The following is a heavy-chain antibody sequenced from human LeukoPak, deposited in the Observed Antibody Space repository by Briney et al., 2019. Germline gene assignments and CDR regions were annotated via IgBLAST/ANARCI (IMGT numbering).Heavy chain of an antibody. J-gene: IGHJ4*02. CDR3: STDTWN. CDR1: GFTFSNAY. Sequence: GGSLRLSCAASGFTFSNAYMIWVRQPPGKWVEWVGRIKSKSKGGTIEYAAPVKGRFTISRDDSKNMLYLQMHSLKTEDTAVYYCSTDTWNWGQGTMVTVSS. D-gene: IGHD1-1*01. V-gene: IGHV3-15*01. CDR2: IKSKSKGGTI.